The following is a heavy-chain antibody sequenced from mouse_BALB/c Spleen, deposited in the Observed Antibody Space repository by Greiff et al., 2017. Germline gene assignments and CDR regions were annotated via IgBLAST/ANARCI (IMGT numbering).Heavy chain of an antibody. J-gene: IGHJ3*01. CDR1: GFNIKDYY. CDR3: AICYYMGGWFAY. D-gene: IGHD1-1*01. Sequence: VQLQQSGAELVRPGALVKLSCTASGFNIKDYYMHWVKQRPEQGLEWIGWIDPENGNTIYAPKFQGKASITADTSSNTAYLQLSSLTSEDTAVYYCAICYYMGGWFAYWGQGTLVTVSA. V-gene: IGHV14-1*02. CDR2: IDPENGNT.